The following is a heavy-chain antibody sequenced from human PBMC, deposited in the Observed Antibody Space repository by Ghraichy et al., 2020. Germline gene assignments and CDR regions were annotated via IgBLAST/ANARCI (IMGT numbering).Heavy chain of an antibody. CDR3: ARADYIGYYYYYYMDV. CDR1: GGTFSSYA. D-gene: IGHD4-11*01. V-gene: IGHV1-69*13. CDR2: IIPIFGTA. J-gene: IGHJ6*03. Sequence: SVKVSCKASGGTFSSYAISWVRQAPGQGLEWMGGIIPIFGTANYAQKFQGRVTITADESTRTAYMELSSLRSEDTAVYYCARADYIGYYYYYYMDVWGKGTTVTVSS.